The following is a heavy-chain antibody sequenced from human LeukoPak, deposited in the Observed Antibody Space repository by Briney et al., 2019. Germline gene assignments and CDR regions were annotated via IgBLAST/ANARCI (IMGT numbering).Heavy chain of an antibody. CDR2: IIPIFGTA. CDR3: ATDLGSSPSGWFAP. D-gene: IGHD6-13*01. V-gene: IGHV1-69*01. CDR1: GGTFTSYA. J-gene: IGHJ5*02. Sequence: SVKVSCKASGGTFTSYAISWVRQAPGQGLEWRGGIIPIFGTANYEQKFQGRVTITADETTSTAYMELSSLRSEDTAVYYCATDLGSSPSGWFAPWGQGTLVTVSS.